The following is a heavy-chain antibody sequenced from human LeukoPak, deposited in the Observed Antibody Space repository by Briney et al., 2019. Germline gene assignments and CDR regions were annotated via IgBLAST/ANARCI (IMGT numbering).Heavy chain of an antibody. Sequence: ASVNVSYTPSDYTFTNYGISSVRQAPGQGLEWMGLISDYNGKTNYAQKLQGRVTMTTDTSTSTAYMELRSLRSDDTAVYYCARVIRGDYPNYWGQGTLVTVSS. CDR1: DYTFTNYG. J-gene: IGHJ4*02. CDR2: ISDYNGKT. CDR3: ARVIRGDYPNY. D-gene: IGHD3-10*01. V-gene: IGHV1-18*01.